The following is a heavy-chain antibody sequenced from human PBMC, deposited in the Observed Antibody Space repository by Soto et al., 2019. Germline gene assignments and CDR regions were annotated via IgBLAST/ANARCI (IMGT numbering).Heavy chain of an antibody. J-gene: IGHJ6*03. Sequence: SETLSLTCTVSGGSISSYYWSWIRQPPGKGLEWIGYIYYSGSTNYNPSLKSRVTISVDTSKNQFSLKLSSVTAADTAVYYCARVVTTVTTFFHYYYYMDVWGKGTTVTVSS. CDR3: ARVVTTVTTFFHYYYYMDV. D-gene: IGHD4-17*01. CDR2: IYYSGST. V-gene: IGHV4-59*01. CDR1: GGSISSYY.